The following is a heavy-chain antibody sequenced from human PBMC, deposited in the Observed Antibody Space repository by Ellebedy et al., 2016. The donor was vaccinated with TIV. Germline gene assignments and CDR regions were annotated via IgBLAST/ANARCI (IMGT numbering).Heavy chain of an antibody. V-gene: IGHV1-18*01. J-gene: IGHJ1*01. CDR3: ARSMTNVTSWDFQH. D-gene: IGHD4-17*01. Sequence: ASVKVSCKTSGYTFNSYVISWVRQGPGLGLEWMGWINTYNGNTNYAQQFRDRVTMTADTSTSTAYLEVRSLGSDDTAVYFCARSMTNVTSWDFQHWGQGTLVTVSS. CDR2: INTYNGNT. CDR1: GYTFNSYV.